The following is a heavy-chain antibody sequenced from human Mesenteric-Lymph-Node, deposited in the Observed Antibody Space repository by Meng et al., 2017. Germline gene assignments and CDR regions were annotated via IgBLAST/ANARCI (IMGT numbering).Heavy chain of an antibody. CDR2: IYHSGST. J-gene: IGHJ4*02. CDR1: GYSISSGYY. D-gene: IGHD3-9*01. CDR3: AKYLTGTMLDS. V-gene: IGHV4-38-2*01. Sequence: SETLSLTCAVSGYSISSGYYWCWIRQPPGKRLEWIGSIYHSGSTYYNPSLKSRVTISVDTSKNQFSLKLSSVTAADTAVYYCAKYLTGTMLDSWGQGTLVTVSS.